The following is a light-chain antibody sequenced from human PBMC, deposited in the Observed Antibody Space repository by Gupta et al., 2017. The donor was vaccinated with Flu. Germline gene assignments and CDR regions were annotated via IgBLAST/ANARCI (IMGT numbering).Light chain of an antibody. CDR3: QQTNSFPVT. CDR2: DAS. Sequence: DIQMTQSPSSVSATVGDRVTITCRASQGISNWLVWYQQKPGKAPDLLIYDASMLQNGVPSRFSGRGYGTDFTLTSSSRQTEDFANYCQQTNSFPVTFGGGTKLEI. CDR1: QGISNW. J-gene: IGKJ4*01. V-gene: IGKV1-12*01.